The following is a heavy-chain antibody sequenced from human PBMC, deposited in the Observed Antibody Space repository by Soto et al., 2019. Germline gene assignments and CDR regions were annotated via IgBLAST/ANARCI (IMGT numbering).Heavy chain of an antibody. CDR1: GGSLSRWY. CDR2: INHGGSS. D-gene: IGHD1-20*01. V-gene: IGHV4-34*01. Sequence: PSETLSLTCAVYGGSLSRWYWSWVRQPPGKGLEWIGEINHGGSSKFKSSLTSRVSMSVDTSKNQFSLRLTSVTAADTAVYYCATIYSTPITTAGVYWGQGKMVTVSS. J-gene: IGHJ4*02. CDR3: ATIYSTPITTAGVY.